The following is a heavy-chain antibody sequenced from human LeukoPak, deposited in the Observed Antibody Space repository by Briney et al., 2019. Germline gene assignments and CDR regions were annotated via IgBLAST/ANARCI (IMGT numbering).Heavy chain of an antibody. Sequence: PGGSLRLSCAASGFTFSSYGMHWVRQAPGKGLEWVAVIWYDGSNKYYADSVKGRFIISRDNSKNTLYLQMNSLRAEDTAVYYCARDYEGAAMGYWGQGTLVTVSS. CDR2: IWYDGSNK. J-gene: IGHJ4*02. V-gene: IGHV3-33*01. D-gene: IGHD3-16*01. CDR1: GFTFSSYG. CDR3: ARDYEGAAMGY.